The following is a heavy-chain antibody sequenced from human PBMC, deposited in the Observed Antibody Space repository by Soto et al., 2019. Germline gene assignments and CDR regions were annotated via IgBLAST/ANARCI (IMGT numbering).Heavy chain of an antibody. Sequence: GQCRKISCQASGYIFHNYWIGWERPMPGKCLEWVGIIYAVDSKIRYNRSFQDPVTISADKPLNTTYLHWSSLKASDTAMYYCARQRYFDYWGQGTLVTVSS. CDR3: ARQRYFDY. V-gene: IGHV5-51*01. CDR1: GYIFHNYW. J-gene: IGHJ4*02. CDR2: IYAVDSKI.